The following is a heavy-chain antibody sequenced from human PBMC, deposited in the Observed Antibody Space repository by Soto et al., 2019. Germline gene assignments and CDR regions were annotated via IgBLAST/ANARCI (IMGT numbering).Heavy chain of an antibody. V-gene: IGHV3-74*01. CDR1: GFTFISSW. D-gene: IGHD5-12*01. CDR2: IKGDGSET. J-gene: IGHJ4*02. Sequence: GGSLRLSCAASGFTFISSWMHWVRQAPGKGLVWVSRIKGDGSETNYADSVKGRFTISRDNAKNTLYLQLNSLRAEDTAVYYCLRGNSGYGNFDYWGQGTRVTVSS. CDR3: LRGNSGYGNFDY.